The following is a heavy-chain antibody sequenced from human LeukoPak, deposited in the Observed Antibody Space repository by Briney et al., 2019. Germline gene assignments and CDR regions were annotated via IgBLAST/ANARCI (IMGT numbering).Heavy chain of an antibody. CDR2: IIPIFGTA. V-gene: IGHV1-69*13. D-gene: IGHD7-27*01. J-gene: IGHJ4*02. CDR1: GGTFSSYA. Sequence: ASVKVSCKASGGTFSSYAISWVRQAPGQGLEWMGGIIPIFGTANYAQKFQGRVTITADESTSTAYMELTDLRSEDTAVYYCARAPRSWGFDYWGQGTLVTVSS. CDR3: ARAPRSWGFDY.